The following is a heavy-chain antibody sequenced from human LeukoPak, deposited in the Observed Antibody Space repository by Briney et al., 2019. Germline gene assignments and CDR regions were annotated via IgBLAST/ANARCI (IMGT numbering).Heavy chain of an antibody. Sequence: PGGSLRLSCAASGFTFSSYAMSWVLPAPEEGLERVLAISGSGGRTVYADSVKGRFTISRDNTKNTLYLQMNSLRAEDTAVYYCAKELLVKYSPFDYWGQGTLVTVSS. J-gene: IGHJ4*02. V-gene: IGHV3-23*01. CDR2: ISGSGGRT. D-gene: IGHD2/OR15-2a*01. CDR3: AKELLVKYSPFDY. CDR1: GFTFSSYA.